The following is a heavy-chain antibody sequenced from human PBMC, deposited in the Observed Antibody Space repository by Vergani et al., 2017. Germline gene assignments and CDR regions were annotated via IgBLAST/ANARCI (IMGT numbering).Heavy chain of an antibody. CDR1: GGSISSSSYY. CDR3: ARFDYSDYLNDY. J-gene: IGHJ4*02. V-gene: IGHV4-39*01. D-gene: IGHD4-11*01. CDR2: IYYSGST. Sequence: QLQLQESGPGLVKPSETLSLTCTVSGGSISSSSYYWGWIRQPPGKGLEWIGSIYYSGSTYYNPSLKSRVTLSVDTSKHQFSLKLSAMTAADTAVYYCARFDYSDYLNDYWGQGTLVTVSS.